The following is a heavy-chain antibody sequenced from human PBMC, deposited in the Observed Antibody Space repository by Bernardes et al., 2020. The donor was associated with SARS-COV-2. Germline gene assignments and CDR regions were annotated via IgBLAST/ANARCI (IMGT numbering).Heavy chain of an antibody. CDR1: GYTLPELS. CDR3: ATGVMITFGGVIGPGDY. V-gene: IGHV1-24*01. D-gene: IGHD3-16*02. CDR2: FDPEDGET. J-gene: IGHJ4*02. Sequence: ASVKVSCKVSGYTLPELSMHWVRQAPGKGLEWMGGFDPEDGETIYAQKFQGRVTMTEDTSTDTAYMELSSLRSEDTAVYYCATGVMITFGGVIGPGDYWRQGTLVTVSS.